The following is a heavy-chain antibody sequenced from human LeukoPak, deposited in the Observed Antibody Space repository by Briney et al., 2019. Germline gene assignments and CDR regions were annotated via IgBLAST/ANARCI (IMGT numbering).Heavy chain of an antibody. V-gene: IGHV1-69*04. J-gene: IGHJ4*02. D-gene: IGHD6-6*01. Sequence: ASVKVSCKASGGTFSSYAISWVRQAPGQGLEWMGRIIPILGIANYAQKFQGRVTITVDKSTSTAYMELSSLRSEDTAVYYCARGGDYSSSSVFDYWGQGTLVTVSS. CDR2: IIPILGIA. CDR3: ARGGDYSSSSVFDY. CDR1: GGTFSSYA.